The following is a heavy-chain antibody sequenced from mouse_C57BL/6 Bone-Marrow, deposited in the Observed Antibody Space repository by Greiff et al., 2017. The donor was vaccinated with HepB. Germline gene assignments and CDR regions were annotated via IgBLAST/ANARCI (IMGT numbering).Heavy chain of an antibody. D-gene: IGHD2-12*01. CDR3: ARQWPRRGFAY. CDR1: GFTFSSYG. V-gene: IGHV5-6*01. Sequence: EVLRVESGGDLVKPGGSLKLSCAASGFTFSSYGMSWVRQTPDKRLEWVATISSGGSYTYYPDSVKGRFTISRDNAKNTLYLQMSSLKSEDTAMYYCARQWPRRGFAYWGQGTLVTVSA. CDR2: ISSGGSYT. J-gene: IGHJ3*01.